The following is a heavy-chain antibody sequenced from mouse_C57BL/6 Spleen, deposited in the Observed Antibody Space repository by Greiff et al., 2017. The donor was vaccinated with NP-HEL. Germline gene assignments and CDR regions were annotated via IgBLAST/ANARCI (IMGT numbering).Heavy chain of an antibody. Sequence: VQLQQSGAELVKPGASVKISCKASGYAFSSYWMNWVKQRPGKGLEWIGQIYPGDGDTNYNGKFKGKATLTADKSSSTAYMQLSSLTSGDSAVYFCARSLYYYGSRDWYFDVWGTGTTVTVSS. J-gene: IGHJ1*03. D-gene: IGHD1-1*01. CDR3: ARSLYYYGSRDWYFDV. CDR2: IYPGDGDT. CDR1: GYAFSSYW. V-gene: IGHV1-80*01.